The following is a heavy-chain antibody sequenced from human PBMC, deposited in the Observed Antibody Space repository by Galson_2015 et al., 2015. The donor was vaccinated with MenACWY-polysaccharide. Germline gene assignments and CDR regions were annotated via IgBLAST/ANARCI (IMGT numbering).Heavy chain of an antibody. CDR1: GGSLSSYS. CDR3: ARVNYDMRGHYREMEYYQH. D-gene: IGHD3-22*01. J-gene: IGHJ1*01. Sequence: SVKVSCKASGGSLSSYSIGWVRQAPGQGLEWMGRIIPFASMENYAQKFQGRVTISADTSANTVYMQLSSLRSDDTAVYFCARVNYDMRGHYREMEYYQH. CDR2: IIPFASME. V-gene: IGHV1-69*04.